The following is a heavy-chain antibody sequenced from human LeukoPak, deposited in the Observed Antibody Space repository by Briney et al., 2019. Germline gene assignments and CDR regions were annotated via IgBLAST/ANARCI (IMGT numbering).Heavy chain of an antibody. CDR3: ARGVGPHYDFWSGYYYYYYYYMDV. CDR1: GGSFSGYY. Sequence: SETLSLTCAVYGGSFSGYYWSWIRQPPGKGLEWIGEINHRGSTNYNPSLKSRVTISVDTSKNQFSLKLSSVTAADTAVYYCARGVGPHYDFWSGYYYYYYYYMDVWGKGTTVTVSS. CDR2: INHRGST. D-gene: IGHD3-3*01. V-gene: IGHV4-34*01. J-gene: IGHJ6*03.